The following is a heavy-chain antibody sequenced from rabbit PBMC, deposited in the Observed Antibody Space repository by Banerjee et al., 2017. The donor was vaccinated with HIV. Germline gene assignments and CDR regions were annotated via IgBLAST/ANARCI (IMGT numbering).Heavy chain of an antibody. V-gene: IGHV1S45*01. D-gene: IGHD6-1*01. CDR1: GIDFSGYYY. CDR2: INTSTGYT. Sequence: QQQLEESGGGLVKPGGTLTLTCKASGIDFSGYYYLCWVRQAPGKGLEWIACINTSTGYTVYASWAKGRFTISRTSSTTVTLQMTSLTAADTATYFCARAPYGGDAGYGDECYGMDLWGPGTLVTVS. J-gene: IGHJ6*01. CDR3: ARAPYGGDAGYGDECYGMDL.